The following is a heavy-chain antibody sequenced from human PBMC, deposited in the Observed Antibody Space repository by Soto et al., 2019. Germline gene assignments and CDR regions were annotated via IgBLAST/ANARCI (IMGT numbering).Heavy chain of an antibody. Sequence: QVQLQESGPGLVKPSETLSLTCTVSGDSISNDYCSWIRQSPGKGLEWIGYIYYSGSPNYNPSLKSRVTISLDKSKNQFALKLSSVTAADTAVYYCAKANSGYGSFDHWGQGTLVTVSS. CDR1: GDSISNDY. CDR3: AKANSGYGSFDH. CDR2: IYYSGSP. V-gene: IGHV4-59*01. J-gene: IGHJ4*02. D-gene: IGHD5-12*01.